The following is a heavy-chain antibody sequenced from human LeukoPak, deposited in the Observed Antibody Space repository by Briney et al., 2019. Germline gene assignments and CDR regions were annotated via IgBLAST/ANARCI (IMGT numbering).Heavy chain of an antibody. J-gene: IGHJ4*02. CDR2: IIPIFGTA. D-gene: IGHD3-16*02. CDR3: VSGHYVWGSYRPTHFDY. V-gene: IGHV1-69*05. Sequence: SVKVSCKASGGTFSSYAISWVRQAPGQGLEWMGGIIPIFGTANYAQKFQGRVTITTDESTSTAYMELSSLRSEDTAVYYCVSGHYVWGSYRPTHFDYWGQGTLVTVSS. CDR1: GGTFSSYA.